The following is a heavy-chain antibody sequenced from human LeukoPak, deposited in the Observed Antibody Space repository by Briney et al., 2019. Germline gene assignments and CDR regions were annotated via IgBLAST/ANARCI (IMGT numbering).Heavy chain of an antibody. CDR2: ITGSGLST. Sequence: GGSLRLSCAASGFKFDDYGMSWVRQAPGRGLEWVSAITGSGLSTYYTDSVKGRFTISRDNSKNTLSLQMNSLRAEDTAIYYCTKGSNRVWPYYFDSWGQGTLVTVSS. CDR1: GFKFDDYG. D-gene: IGHD3-10*01. J-gene: IGHJ4*02. V-gene: IGHV3-23*01. CDR3: TKGSNRVWPYYFDS.